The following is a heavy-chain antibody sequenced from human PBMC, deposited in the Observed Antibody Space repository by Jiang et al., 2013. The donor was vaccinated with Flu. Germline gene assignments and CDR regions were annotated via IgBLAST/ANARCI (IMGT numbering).Heavy chain of an antibody. CDR3: ARDPLDYYGSSTYGMDV. V-gene: IGHV1-2*04. Sequence: SGAEVKKPGASVKVSCKASGYTFTGYYMHWVRQAPGQGLEWMGWINPNSGGTNYAQKFQGWVTMTRDTSISTAYMELSRLRSDDTAVYYCARDPLDYYGSSTYGMDVWGQGTTVTVSS. CDR2: INPNSGGT. J-gene: IGHJ6*02. CDR1: GYTFTGYY. D-gene: IGHD3-22*01.